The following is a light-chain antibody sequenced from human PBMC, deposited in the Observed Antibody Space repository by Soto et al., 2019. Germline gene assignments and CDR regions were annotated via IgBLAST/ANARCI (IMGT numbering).Light chain of an antibody. CDR1: SSDVGGYNY. CDR2: DVN. J-gene: IGLJ1*01. Sequence: QAVVTQPASVSGSPGQSITISCTGTSSDVGGYNYVSWYQQHPGKAPKLMIYDVNNWPSGVSNRFSGSKSGNTASLTISGLQAEDEADYYCSSYTSSSPWYVFGTGTKLTVL. V-gene: IGLV2-14*01. CDR3: SSYTSSSPWYV.